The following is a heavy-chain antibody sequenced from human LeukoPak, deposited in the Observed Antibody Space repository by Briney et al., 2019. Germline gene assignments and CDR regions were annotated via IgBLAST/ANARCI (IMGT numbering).Heavy chain of an antibody. CDR3: AAIAAAYYYYMDV. CDR2: IIPIFGTA. V-gene: IGHV1-69*05. D-gene: IGHD6-13*01. J-gene: IGHJ6*03. CDR1: GGTFSSYA. Sequence: ASVKVPCKASGGTFSSYAISWVRQAPGQGLEWMGGIIPIFGTANYAQKFQGRVTITTDESTSTAYMELSSLRSEDTAVYYCAAIAAAYYYYMDVWGKGTTVTVSS.